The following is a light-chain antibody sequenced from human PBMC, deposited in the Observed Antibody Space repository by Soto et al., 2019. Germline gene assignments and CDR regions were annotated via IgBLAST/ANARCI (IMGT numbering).Light chain of an antibody. CDR1: AVVRSS. CDR3: QQYTALPPWP. J-gene: IGKJ2*01. V-gene: IGKV3-15*01. Sequence: IGLTHCAGSLSLSPGESAPPSCRASAVVRSSSLASSQQEPSQAPRIXXYGQSARATGIPARFIGSGSGKEFTLTINSLQSEDFAVYYCQQYTALPPWPFGHGT. CDR2: GQS.